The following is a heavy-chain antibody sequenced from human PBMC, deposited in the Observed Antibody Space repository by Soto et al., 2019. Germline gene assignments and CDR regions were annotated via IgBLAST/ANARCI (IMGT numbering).Heavy chain of an antibody. V-gene: IGHV3-15*01. CDR3: TTAPLLVTTITINYYYGMDV. CDR1: GFTFSNAW. J-gene: IGHJ6*02. CDR2: IKSKTDGGTT. D-gene: IGHD5-12*01. Sequence: EVQLVESGGGLVKPGESLRLSCAASGFTFSNAWMSWVRQAPGKGLEWVGRIKSKTDGGTTDYAAPVKGRFTISRDDSKNTLYLQMNSLKTEDTAVYYCTTAPLLVTTITINYYYGMDVWGQGTTVTVSS.